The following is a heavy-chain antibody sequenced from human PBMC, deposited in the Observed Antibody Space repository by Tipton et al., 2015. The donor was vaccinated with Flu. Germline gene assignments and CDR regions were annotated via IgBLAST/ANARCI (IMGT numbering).Heavy chain of an antibody. CDR2: IYYSEST. V-gene: IGHV4-59*01. CDR1: GGSISSYY. J-gene: IGHJ4*02. Sequence: LRLSCTVSGGSISSYYWSWIRQPPGKGLEWIGYIYYSESTNYNPSLKSRVTISVDTSKNQFSLKLSSVTAADTAVYYCARDGCSGGSGPPVDYWGQGTLVTVSS. CDR3: ARDGCSGGSGPPVDY. D-gene: IGHD2-15*01.